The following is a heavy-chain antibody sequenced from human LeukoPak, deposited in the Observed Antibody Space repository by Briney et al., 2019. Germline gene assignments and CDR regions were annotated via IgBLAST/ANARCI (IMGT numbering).Heavy chain of an antibody. V-gene: IGHV4-4*07. CDR3: ARDTYYYDSSGYWWFDP. Sequence: SETLSLTCTVSGASISSYYWSWIRQPAGKVLEWIGRIYTSGSTNYNPSLKSRVTMSVDTSKNQFSLKLSSVTAADTAVYYCARDTYYYDSSGYWWFDPWGQGTLVTVSS. CDR2: IYTSGST. J-gene: IGHJ5*02. D-gene: IGHD3-22*01. CDR1: GASISSYY.